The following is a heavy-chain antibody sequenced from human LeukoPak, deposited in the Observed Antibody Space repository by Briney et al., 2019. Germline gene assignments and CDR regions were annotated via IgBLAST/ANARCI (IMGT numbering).Heavy chain of an antibody. J-gene: IGHJ5*02. CDR1: GGFINSGDYY. Sequence: PSETLSLTCTVSGGFINSGDYYWSWVRQPPGKGLEWIGYSYYRGSGDYHPSLRSRVTISVDTSRNQFSLTLTSVTAADTAVYYCARGDYSNYVRGTWFDPWGQGTLVTVSS. D-gene: IGHD4-11*01. V-gene: IGHV4-30-4*01. CDR3: ARGDYSNYVRGTWFDP. CDR2: SYYRGSG.